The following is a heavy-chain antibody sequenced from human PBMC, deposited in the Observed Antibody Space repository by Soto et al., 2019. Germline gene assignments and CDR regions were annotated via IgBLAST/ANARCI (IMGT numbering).Heavy chain of an antibody. V-gene: IGHV4-4*02. J-gene: IGHJ4*02. Sequence: QVLLQESGPGLVQPSGTLSLSCAVSGGSISSNYFWGWVRQPPGKGLEWVGDISHSGSVNYNPSLKSRVTISIDKPKNQFSLKLNSVTAADTAVYYCARSFGWYAIDYWGQGTLVIVSS. CDR2: ISHSGSV. CDR1: GGSISSNYF. CDR3: ARSFGWYAIDY. D-gene: IGHD6-19*01.